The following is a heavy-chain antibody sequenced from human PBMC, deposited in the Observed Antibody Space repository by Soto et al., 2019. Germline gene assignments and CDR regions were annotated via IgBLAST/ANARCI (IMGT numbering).Heavy chain of an antibody. CDR1: GGSISGSY. D-gene: IGHD1-26*01. CDR2: VYYTGST. Sequence: SETLSLTCSVSGGSISGSYLSWIRQSPGKGLECLGYVYYTGSTNYSPSLRSRVSISVDTSKNEFSLRLSSVTAEDTAVYYCARGGAMGVDYWGQGTLVTVYS. J-gene: IGHJ4*02. CDR3: ARGGAMGVDY. V-gene: IGHV4-59*01.